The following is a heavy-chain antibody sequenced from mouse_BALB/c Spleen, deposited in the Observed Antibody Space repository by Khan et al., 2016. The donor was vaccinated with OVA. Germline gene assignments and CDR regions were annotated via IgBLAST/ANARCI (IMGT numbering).Heavy chain of an antibody. CDR1: GFTFHNYG. Sequence: EVQLVESGGGLVQPGGSRKLSCAASGFTFHNYGMHWVRQAPEKGLEWVAYISGDSNTIYYVDSVKGRFTISRDNPKNTLFLQMTSLMSEDTAMYYCATSYFYGYYFDYWGPGTTLTVS. J-gene: IGHJ2*01. CDR2: ISGDSNTI. D-gene: IGHD1-1*01. CDR3: ATSYFYGYYFDY. V-gene: IGHV5-17*02.